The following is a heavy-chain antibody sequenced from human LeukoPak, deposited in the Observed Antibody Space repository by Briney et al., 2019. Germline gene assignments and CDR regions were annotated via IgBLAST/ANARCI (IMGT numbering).Heavy chain of an antibody. CDR2: ISGSGGST. J-gene: IGHJ4*02. D-gene: IGHD3-10*01. V-gene: IGHV3-23*01. Sequence: GGSLRLSCAASGFTFSSYAMSWVRQAPGKGLERVSGISGSGGSTYYADSVKGRFTISRDNSKNTLYLQMNSLRAEDTAVYYCAKDLDYYGSGSYGDYWGQGTLVTVSS. CDR3: AKDLDYYGSGSYGDY. CDR1: GFTFSSYA.